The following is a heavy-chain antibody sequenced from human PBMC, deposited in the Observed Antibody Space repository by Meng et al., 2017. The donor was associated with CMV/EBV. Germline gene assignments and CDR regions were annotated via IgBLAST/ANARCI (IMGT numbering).Heavy chain of an antibody. J-gene: IGHJ3*02. V-gene: IGHV1-2*02. D-gene: IGHD5-12*01. CDR3: AREAAGYDLNAFEI. CDR1: GYTFTGYY. CDR2: INPNTNGT. Sequence: ASVKVSCKGSGYTFTGYYLHWVRQALGQGLEWMGWINPNTNGTNYAQKFQGRVSMTRDTSISIAYMELSRLRSDDTAVYFCAREAAGYDLNAFEIWGQGTTVTVSS.